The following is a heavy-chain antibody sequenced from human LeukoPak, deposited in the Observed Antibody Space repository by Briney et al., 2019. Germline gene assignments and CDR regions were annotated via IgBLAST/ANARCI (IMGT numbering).Heavy chain of an antibody. J-gene: IGHJ4*02. D-gene: IGHD1-1*01. CDR1: GVTVSNNY. CDR3: AKANWVSNADAVW. CDR2: IYSGGST. V-gene: IGHV3-53*01. Sequence: GGSLRLSCAASGVTVSNNYLSWVRQAPGKGLEWVSVIYSGGSTYYADSVKGRFTLSRDDSRNTVYLQLNNLRVEDTAIYYCAKANWVSNADAVWWGQGTQVTVSS.